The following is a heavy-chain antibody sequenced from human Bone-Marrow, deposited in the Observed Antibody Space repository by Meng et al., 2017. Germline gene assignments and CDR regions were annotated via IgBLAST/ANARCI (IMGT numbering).Heavy chain of an antibody. J-gene: IGHJ5*02. CDR1: GGSISSGGYY. Sequence: QVQLQESGPGLVKPSQTLSLTCTVSGGSISSGGYYWSWIRQHPGKGLEWIGEIYHDGSTNYTPSLKSRVTISVDKSKNQFSLKLSSVTAADTAVYYCARAAYDIWSGYAPWGQGSLVTVSS. D-gene: IGHD3-3*01. V-gene: IGHV4-31*03. CDR3: ARAAYDIWSGYAP. CDR2: IYHDGST.